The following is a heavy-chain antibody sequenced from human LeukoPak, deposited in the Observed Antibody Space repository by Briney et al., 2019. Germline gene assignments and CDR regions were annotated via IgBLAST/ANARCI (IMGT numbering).Heavy chain of an antibody. Sequence: PGGSLRLSCEASGFGVSNKFLNWVRQPPGKGLEWVSVIYSNGETYYTNSVKGRFTISRDTSTNTLYPQMNFLRAEDTAVYYCAKTDNWSDDYFDYWGQGTLVTVSS. CDR3: AKTDNWSDDYFDY. CDR2: IYSNGET. V-gene: IGHV3-53*01. J-gene: IGHJ4*02. CDR1: GFGVSNKF. D-gene: IGHD1-1*01.